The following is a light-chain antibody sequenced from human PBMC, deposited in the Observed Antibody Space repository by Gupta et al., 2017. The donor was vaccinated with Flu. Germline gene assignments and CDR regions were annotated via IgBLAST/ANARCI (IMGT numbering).Light chain of an antibody. Sequence: SYVLTQPPSVSVAPGQTARITCGGEDVGRKSVHWYQQKQGQAPVLVVYDDIDRPSGIPDRLYASKSGNMATLTIMRVEAGDEADGDEADDYGQVWDSTFAHPVFGGGTKLSVL. CDR1: DVGRKS. CDR2: DDI. J-gene: IGLJ2*01. CDR3: QVWDSTFAHPV. V-gene: IGLV3-21*02.